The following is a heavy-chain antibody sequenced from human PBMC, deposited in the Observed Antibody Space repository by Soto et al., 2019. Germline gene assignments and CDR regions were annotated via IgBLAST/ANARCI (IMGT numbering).Heavy chain of an antibody. V-gene: IGHV4-34*01. CDR1: GGSFSDSY. Sequence: SETLSLTCAVFGGSFSDSYWSWIRQSPEKGLEWIGEITNSGSTYYNPSLKSRVTISGDTSKNQFSLGVRSVTAADTAVYFCARGRTATSTRWFDSWERGTLSTV. J-gene: IGHJ5*01. D-gene: IGHD1-1*01. CDR2: ITNSGST. CDR3: ARGRTATSTRWFDS.